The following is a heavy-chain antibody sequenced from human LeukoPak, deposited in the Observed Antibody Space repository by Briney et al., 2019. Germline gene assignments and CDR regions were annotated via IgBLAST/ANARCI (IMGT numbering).Heavy chain of an antibody. CDR1: GFTFGDYA. J-gene: IGHJ4*02. Sequence: GGSLRLSCTASGFTFGDYAMSWFRQIPGKGLEWVGFIRSKSYRGTTEYAASVQGRFTISRDDSKNIAYLQMNSLKTDDTGLYYCGRDRLNAARGSVYYFDYWGQGTLVTVSS. CDR3: GRDRLNAARGSVYYFDY. D-gene: IGHD2-8*01. V-gene: IGHV3-49*03. CDR2: IRSKSYRGTT.